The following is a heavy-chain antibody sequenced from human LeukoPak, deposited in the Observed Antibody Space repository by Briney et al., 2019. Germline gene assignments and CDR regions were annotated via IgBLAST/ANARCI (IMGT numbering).Heavy chain of an antibody. CDR2: MNTNSGNT. CDR1: GYTFTSYD. Sequence: ASVKVSCTASGYTFTSYDINWVRQATGQGLEWMGWMNTNSGNTGYAQKFQGRVTMTRNTSISTAYMELSSLRSEDTAVYYCARGPIGYCSSTSCCPYDYYGMDVWGQGTTVTVSS. J-gene: IGHJ6*02. CDR3: ARGPIGYCSSTSCCPYDYYGMDV. D-gene: IGHD2-2*01. V-gene: IGHV1-8*01.